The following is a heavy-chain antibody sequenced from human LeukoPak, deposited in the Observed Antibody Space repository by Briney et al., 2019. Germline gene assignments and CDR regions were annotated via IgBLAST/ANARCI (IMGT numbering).Heavy chain of an antibody. D-gene: IGHD3-3*01. Sequence: GGSLRLSCAASGFTFSNYAMHWVRQAPGKGLEYVSAVSTNGGATHYANSVKGRFTISRDNSKNMLWLRMGSLRAEDMAVYYCARGGVTIFGVVPDVWGQGTTVTVSS. V-gene: IGHV3-64*01. CDR1: GFTFSNYA. J-gene: IGHJ6*02. CDR2: VSTNGGAT. CDR3: ARGGVTIFGVVPDV.